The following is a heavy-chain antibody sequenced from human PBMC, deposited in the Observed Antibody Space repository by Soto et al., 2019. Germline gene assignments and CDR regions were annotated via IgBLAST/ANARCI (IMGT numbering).Heavy chain of an antibody. D-gene: IGHD2-2*01. Sequence: EVQLVESGGGLVKPGGSLRLSCAASGFTFSSYSMNWVRQAPGKGLEWVSSISSSSSYIYYADSVKGRFTISRDNAKNSLYLQMNSLRAEDTAVYYCAREDVVVPVYYYGMDVSGEGTTVTVSS. V-gene: IGHV3-21*01. CDR1: GFTFSSYS. J-gene: IGHJ6*04. CDR3: AREDVVVPVYYYGMDV. CDR2: ISSSSSYI.